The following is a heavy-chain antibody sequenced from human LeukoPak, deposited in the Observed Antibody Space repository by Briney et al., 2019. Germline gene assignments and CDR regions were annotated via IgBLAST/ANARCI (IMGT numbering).Heavy chain of an antibody. D-gene: IGHD1-1*01. CDR3: ARQGTTPWFDP. Sequence: PSETLSLTCAVSGYSMSSGYYWGWIRQPPGKGLEWIGSIYHSGSTYYNPSLKSRVTISVDTSKNQFSLKLSSVTAADTAVYYCARQGTTPWFDPWGQGTLVTVSS. J-gene: IGHJ5*02. V-gene: IGHV4-38-2*01. CDR2: IYHSGST. CDR1: GYSMSSGYY.